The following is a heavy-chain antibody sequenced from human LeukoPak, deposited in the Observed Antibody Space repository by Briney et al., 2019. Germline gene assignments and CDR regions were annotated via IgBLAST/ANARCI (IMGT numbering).Heavy chain of an antibody. Sequence: PGGSLRLSCAASDFTVSTNFMSWVRQAPEKELEWVSIIYSGGGTYYVDSVKGRFTISRDNSKNTLYLQMNTLIAEDTAVYYCARVAPGRCSGNSANSCFPYFDNWGQGTLVSVSS. CDR1: DFTVSTNF. CDR2: IYSGGGT. V-gene: IGHV3-66*01. J-gene: IGHJ4*02. CDR3: ARVAPGRCSGNSANSCFPYFDN. D-gene: IGHD2/OR15-2a*01.